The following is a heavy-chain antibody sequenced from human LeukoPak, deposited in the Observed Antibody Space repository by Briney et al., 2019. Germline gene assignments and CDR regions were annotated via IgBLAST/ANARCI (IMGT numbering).Heavy chain of an antibody. Sequence: SETLSLTCAVYGGSFSGYYWSWIRQPPGKGLELIGEINHSGSTNYNPSLKSRVTISVDTSKNQFSLKLSSVTAADTAVYYCAGIPTCYFCSTTSCSGYWGQGTLVTVFS. CDR3: AGIPTCYFCSTTSCSGY. V-gene: IGHV4-34*01. CDR2: INHSGST. J-gene: IGHJ4*02. CDR1: GGSFSGYY. D-gene: IGHD2-2*01.